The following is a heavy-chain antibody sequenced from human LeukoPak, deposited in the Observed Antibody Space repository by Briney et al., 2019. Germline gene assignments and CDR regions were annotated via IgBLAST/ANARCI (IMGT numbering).Heavy chain of an antibody. Sequence: PGGSLRLSCTASGFTFGDYAMSWFRQAPGEGLEWVGFIRSKAYGGTTEYAASVKGRFTISRDDSKSIAYLQMNSLKTEDTAVYYCTRDYGHESAFVDYWGQGTLVTVSS. CDR2: IRSKAYGGTT. J-gene: IGHJ4*02. V-gene: IGHV3-49*03. CDR3: TRDYGHESAFVDY. CDR1: GFTFGDYA. D-gene: IGHD3-16*01.